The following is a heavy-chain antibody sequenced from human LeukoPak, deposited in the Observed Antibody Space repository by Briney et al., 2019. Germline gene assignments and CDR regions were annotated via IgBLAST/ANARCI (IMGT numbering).Heavy chain of an antibody. J-gene: IGHJ4*02. CDR3: AKRGVVIRVILVGFHKEAYYFDS. V-gene: IGHV3-7*03. CDR1: GFTFSSYW. D-gene: IGHD3-22*01. CDR2: IKQDGSEK. Sequence: GGPLRLSCAASGFTFSSYWMSWVRQAPGKGLEWVANIKQDGSEKYYVDSVKGRFTISRDNAKNTLYLQMNSLGAEDTAVYFCAKRGVVIRVILVGFHKEAYYFDSWGQGALVTVSS.